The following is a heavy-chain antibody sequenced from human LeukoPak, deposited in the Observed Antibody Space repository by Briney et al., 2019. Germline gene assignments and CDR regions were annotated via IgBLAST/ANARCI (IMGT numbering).Heavy chain of an antibody. CDR1: GDSVSSGNYY. CDR3: ARLYGVWQQLQTNWFDP. D-gene: IGHD6-13*01. CDR2: INHSGST. V-gene: IGHV4-39*07. Sequence: SETLSLTCTVSGDSVSSGNYYWSWIRQPPGKGLEWIGEINHSGSTNYNPSLKSRVTISVDTSKNQFSLKLSSVTAADTAVYYCARLYGVWQQLQTNWFDPWGQGTLVTVSS. J-gene: IGHJ5*02.